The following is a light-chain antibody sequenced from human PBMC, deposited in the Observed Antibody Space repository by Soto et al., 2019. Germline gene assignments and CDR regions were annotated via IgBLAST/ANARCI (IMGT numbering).Light chain of an antibody. CDR1: QSVNAN. V-gene: IGKV3-15*01. CDR3: QQYTTWLWT. J-gene: IGKJ1*01. CDR2: GAS. Sequence: EVVMTQSPATLSVSPGERATLSCRASQSVNANLAWYQQKPGQAPRLLIHGASTWATGIPARFSGRGFGTAFILTISSLQSEDCAVYYCQQYTTWLWTFGQGTKVEI.